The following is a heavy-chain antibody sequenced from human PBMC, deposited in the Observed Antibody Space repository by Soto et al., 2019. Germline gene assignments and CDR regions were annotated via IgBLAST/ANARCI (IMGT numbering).Heavy chain of an antibody. CDR1: GGTFSSYA. D-gene: IGHD3-22*01. J-gene: IGHJ3*02. Sequence: QVQLVQSGAEVKKPGSSVKVSCKASGGTFSSYAISWVRQAPGQGLEWMGGIIPIFGTANYAQKFQGRVTITADESTSTAYMELSSLRSEDTAVYYCARDLSYYDSSGYYPRDAFDIWGQGTMVTVSS. CDR2: IIPIFGTA. CDR3: ARDLSYYDSSGYYPRDAFDI. V-gene: IGHV1-69*12.